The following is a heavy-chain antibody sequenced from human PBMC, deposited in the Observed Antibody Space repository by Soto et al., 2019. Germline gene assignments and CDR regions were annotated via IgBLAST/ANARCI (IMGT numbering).Heavy chain of an antibody. CDR1: GFTFSSYS. V-gene: IGHV3-21*01. Sequence: GGSLRLSCAASGFTFSSYSMNWVRQAPGKGLEWVSSISSSSSYIYYADSVKGRFTTSRDNAKNSLYLQMNSLRAEDTAVYYCARLYSSSSHWPEPPQFWGQGTLVTVSS. CDR3: ARLYSSSSHWPEPPQF. J-gene: IGHJ4*02. D-gene: IGHD6-6*01. CDR2: ISSSSSYI.